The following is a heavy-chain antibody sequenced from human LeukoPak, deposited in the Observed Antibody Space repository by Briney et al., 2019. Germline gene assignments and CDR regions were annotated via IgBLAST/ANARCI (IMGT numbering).Heavy chain of an antibody. Sequence: PGGSLRLSCAASGFSFDDYAMLWVRQGAGKGLEWGSLISGDGGSTYYGDSVKGRSTISRDNSKNSLYLEMNSLRIEDTGLYYCAKDKGDGEYVDYWGQGTLVTVSS. CDR3: AKDKGDGEYVDY. V-gene: IGHV3-43*02. CDR2: ISGDGGST. J-gene: IGHJ4*02. CDR1: GFSFDDYA. D-gene: IGHD5-24*01.